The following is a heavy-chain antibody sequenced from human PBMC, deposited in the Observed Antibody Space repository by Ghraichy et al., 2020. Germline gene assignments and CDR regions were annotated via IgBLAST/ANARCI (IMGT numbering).Heavy chain of an antibody. Sequence: STYYNPARKSRVTISVDTSKNQFSLKLSSVTAAYSAVYYCASRRWIYFDDWGQVTLITV. V-gene: IGHV4-39*01. J-gene: IGHJ4*02. CDR3: ASRRWIYFDD. CDR2: ST. D-gene: IGHD2-2*03.